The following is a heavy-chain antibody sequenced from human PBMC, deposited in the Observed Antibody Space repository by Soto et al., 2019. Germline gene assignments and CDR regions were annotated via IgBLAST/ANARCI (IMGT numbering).Heavy chain of an antibody. V-gene: IGHV4-39*01. CDR1: GGSISSSSYY. CDR3: ARLSGSSSWEGPTNYYYYMDV. Sequence: SETLSLTCTVSGGSISSSSYYWGWIRQPPGKGLEWIGSIYYSGSTYYNPSLKSRVTISADTSKNQFSLKLSSVTAADTAVYYCARLSGSSSWEGPTNYYYYMDVWGKGTTVTVSS. CDR2: IYYSGST. D-gene: IGHD6-13*01. J-gene: IGHJ6*03.